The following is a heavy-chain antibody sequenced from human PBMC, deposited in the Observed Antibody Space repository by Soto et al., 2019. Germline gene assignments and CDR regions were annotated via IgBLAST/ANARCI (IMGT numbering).Heavy chain of an antibody. CDR3: ARGELFLEWSNGGFDP. Sequence: SETLSLTCAVYGWSFSGYYWSWIRQPPGKGLEWIGEINHSGSTNYTPSLKSRVAISVDTSKNQFSLKLSSVTAADTAVYYCARGELFLEWSNGGFDPWGQGTLVTVSS. J-gene: IGHJ5*02. CDR1: GWSFSGYY. D-gene: IGHD3-3*01. V-gene: IGHV4-34*01. CDR2: INHSGST.